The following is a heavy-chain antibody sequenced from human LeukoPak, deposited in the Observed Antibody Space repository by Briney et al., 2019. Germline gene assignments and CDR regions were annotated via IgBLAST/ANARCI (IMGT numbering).Heavy chain of an antibody. J-gene: IGHJ4*02. D-gene: IGHD3-10*01. V-gene: IGHV3-23*01. CDR3: ARISVVSRSGPLDY. CDR2: IRSGAYT. Sequence: AGGSLRLSCEGSGFNFSSYAMTWVRQAPGKGLEWVSTIRSGAYTYYADSVKGRLSISRDNSKNTLYLEMNSLRAEDAAVYYCARISVVSRSGPLDYWGQGTLVTVSS. CDR1: GFNFSSYA.